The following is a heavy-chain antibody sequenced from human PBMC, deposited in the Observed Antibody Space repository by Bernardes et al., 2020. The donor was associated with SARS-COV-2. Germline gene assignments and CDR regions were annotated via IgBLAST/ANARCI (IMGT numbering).Heavy chain of an antibody. CDR3: ARHVRYCTNGVCQTFYYYGMEV. D-gene: IGHD2-8*01. J-gene: IGHJ6*01. V-gene: IGHV4-59*08. Sequence: SESLSLTCSVSGGSISYYYWSWIRQPPGKGLEWIGYIYYSGSTGYNPALKSRVTISRDSSKNQFSLKLSSVTVVDTAIYYCARHVRYCTNGVCQTFYYYGMEVWGQGTTVPFSS. CDR1: GGSISYYY. CDR2: IYYSGST.